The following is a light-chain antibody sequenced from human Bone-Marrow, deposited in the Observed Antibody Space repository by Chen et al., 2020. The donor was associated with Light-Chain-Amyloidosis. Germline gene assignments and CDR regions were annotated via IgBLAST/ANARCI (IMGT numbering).Light chain of an antibody. J-gene: IGLJ3*02. CDR1: NIGTTS. V-gene: IGLV3-21*02. Sequence: SYVLPQPSSVSVAPGQTATLACGGINIGTTSVHWYQQTPGQAPLLVVYDDSDRPSGIPERLSGSNSGNTATLTISRVEAGDEADYYCQVWDRSSDRPVFGGGTKLTVL. CDR2: DDS. CDR3: QVWDRSSDRPV.